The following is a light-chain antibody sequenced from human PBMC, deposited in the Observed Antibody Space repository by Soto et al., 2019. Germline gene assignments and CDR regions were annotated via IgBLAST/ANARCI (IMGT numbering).Light chain of an antibody. CDR1: QGISSY. CDR3: QQYNSYPIT. V-gene: IGKV1-8*01. Sequence: AIRMTQSPSSFSASTGDRVTITCRASQGISSYLAWYQQKPGKAPKLLIYAASTLQSGVPSRFSGSGSGTHFTLTISSLQPEDFATYYCQQYNSYPITFGQGTRLEIK. CDR2: AAS. J-gene: IGKJ5*01.